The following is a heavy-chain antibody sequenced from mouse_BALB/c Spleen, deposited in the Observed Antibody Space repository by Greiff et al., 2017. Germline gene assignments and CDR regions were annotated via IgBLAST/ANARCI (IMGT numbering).Heavy chain of an antibody. CDR1: GFNIKDTY. V-gene: IGHV14-3*02. D-gene: IGHD1-1*01. CDR2: IDPANGNT. CDR3: TKPYGSRRGDY. Sequence: VQLQQSGAELVKPGASVTLSCTASGFNIKDTYMHWVKQSPEQGLEWIGRIDPANGNTKYDPKFQGKATITADTSSNTAYMQLSSLTSEDTAVYYGTKPYGSRRGDYWGQGTTLTVSA. J-gene: IGHJ2*01.